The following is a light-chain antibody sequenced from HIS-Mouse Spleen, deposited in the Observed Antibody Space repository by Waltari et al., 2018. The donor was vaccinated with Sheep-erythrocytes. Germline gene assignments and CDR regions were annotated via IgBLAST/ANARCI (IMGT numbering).Light chain of an antibody. CDR2: DVS. CDR3: CSYAGSYNHV. V-gene: IGLV2-11*01. CDR1: SSDVGGYNY. J-gene: IGLJ1*01. Sequence: QSALTQPRSVSGSPGQPVTISCTGTSSDVGGYNYVSWYQQYPGKAPKLMIYDVSKRPSGVPDRFSGSKSGNTASLTISGLQAEDEADYYCCSYAGSYNHVFATGTKVTVL.